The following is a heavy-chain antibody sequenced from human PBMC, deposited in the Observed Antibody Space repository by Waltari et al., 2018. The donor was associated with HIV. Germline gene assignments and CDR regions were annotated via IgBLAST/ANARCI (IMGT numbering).Heavy chain of an antibody. V-gene: IGHV1-3*01. CDR2: INPGNGDT. D-gene: IGHD4-4*01. CDR1: GYTFTSFD. Sequence: QVQFVQSGAEVKKPGASVKVSCKTSGYTFTSFDKHWVRQAPGKSIAWMGWINPGNGDTKYSQKFQARLTITREQSATTAYMELNSLTSEDTAMYYCARGNVDYWGQGTLVTVSS. J-gene: IGHJ4*02. CDR3: ARGNVDY.